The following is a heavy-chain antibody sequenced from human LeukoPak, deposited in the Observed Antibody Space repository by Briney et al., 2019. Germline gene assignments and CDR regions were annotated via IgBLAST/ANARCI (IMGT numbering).Heavy chain of an antibody. J-gene: IGHJ6*02. Sequence: SETLSLTCAVYGGSFSGYYWSWIRQPPGKGLEWIGEINHSGSTNYNPSLKSRVTISVDTSKNQFSLKLSSVTAADTAVYYCARARGGFLEWFLTCTTRYGMDVWGQGTTVTVSS. CDR1: GGSFSGYY. V-gene: IGHV4-34*01. CDR3: ARARGGFLEWFLTCTTRYGMDV. CDR2: INHSGST. D-gene: IGHD3-3*01.